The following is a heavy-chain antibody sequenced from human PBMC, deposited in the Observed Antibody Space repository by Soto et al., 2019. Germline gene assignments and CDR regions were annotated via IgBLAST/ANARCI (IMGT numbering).Heavy chain of an antibody. D-gene: IGHD6-13*01. J-gene: IGHJ4*02. CDR1: GFTFSNAW. CDR2: IKSKTDGGTI. CDR3: TTASKQLPNPL. V-gene: IGHV3-15*01. Sequence: EVQLVESGGGLEKPGGSLRLSCAASGFTFSNAWMNWVRQAPGKGLEWVGRIKSKTDGGTIDYAAPVKGRFTISRDDSKNALYLQMNSLKTEDTAVYYCTTASKQLPNPLWGQGTLVTVSS.